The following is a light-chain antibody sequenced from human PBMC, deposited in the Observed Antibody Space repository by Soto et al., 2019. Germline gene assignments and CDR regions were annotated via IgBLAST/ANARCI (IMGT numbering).Light chain of an antibody. CDR1: QTVSSSY. Sequence: EIVLTQSPGTLSLSPGERATLSCRASQTVSSSYLAWYQQKPGQAPRLLIYDASGRATGIPDRFSGSGSGTDFTLTISSLEPENFAVYYCQQYGSSPTFGQGTRLEIK. CDR3: QQYGSSPT. CDR2: DAS. V-gene: IGKV3-20*01. J-gene: IGKJ5*01.